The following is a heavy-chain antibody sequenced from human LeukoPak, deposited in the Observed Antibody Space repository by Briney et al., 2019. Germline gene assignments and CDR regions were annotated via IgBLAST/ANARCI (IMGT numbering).Heavy chain of an antibody. CDR3: ARSHYYYMDV. CDR1: GFTFSSSW. Sequence: GGSLRLSCAASGFTFSSSWMSWVRQAPGKGLEWVANIDQDGSEKYFMDSVKGRFTISRDNAKKSLYLQMNSLRVEDTAVYYCARSHYYYMDVWGKGTTVTISS. CDR2: IDQDGSEK. V-gene: IGHV3-7*01. J-gene: IGHJ6*03.